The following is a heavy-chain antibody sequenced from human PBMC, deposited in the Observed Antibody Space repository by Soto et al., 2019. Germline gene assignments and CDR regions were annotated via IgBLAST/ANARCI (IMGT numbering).Heavy chain of an antibody. D-gene: IGHD6-6*01. CDR2: INPNGGST. V-gene: IGHV1-46*03. Sequence: QVQLVQSGAEVKKPGASVKVSCKASGYTFINYYIHWVRQAPGQGLEWMGVINPNGGSTVYAQKFQGRVPLTRETSTSTVYVELSSLRSDDTAVYFCVRATAARQRDYSYHYYLHIWGKGTTVTVSS. J-gene: IGHJ6*03. CDR3: VRATAARQRDYSYHYYLHI. CDR1: GYTFINYY.